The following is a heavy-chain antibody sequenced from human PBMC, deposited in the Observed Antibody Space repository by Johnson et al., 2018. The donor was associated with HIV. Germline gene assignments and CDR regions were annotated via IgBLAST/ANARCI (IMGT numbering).Heavy chain of an antibody. Sequence: VQLVESGGGLIQPGGSLRLSCAASGFTVSRNYMSWVRQAPGKGLEWVSVIYSDGSTYYADSVKGRFTISRDNSKNTLYLQMNSLRAEDTAVYYWAKGGPLGWELPEETVGAFDIWGQGTMVTVSS. CDR2: IYSDGST. CDR1: GFTVSRNY. V-gene: IGHV3-53*01. CDR3: AKGGPLGWELPEETVGAFDI. D-gene: IGHD1-26*01. J-gene: IGHJ3*02.